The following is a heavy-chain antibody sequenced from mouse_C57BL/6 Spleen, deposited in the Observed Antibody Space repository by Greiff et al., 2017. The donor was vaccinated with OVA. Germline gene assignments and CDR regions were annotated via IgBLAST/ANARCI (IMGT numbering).Heavy chain of an antibody. J-gene: IGHJ2*01. V-gene: IGHV14-1*01. D-gene: IGHD1-1*01. CDR3: TKDGSKDYFDY. CDR1: GFNIKDYY. Sequence: VQLQQSGAELVRPGASVKLSCTASGFNIKDYYMHWVKQRPEQGLEWIGRIDPEDGDTEYAPKFQGKATMTADTSSNADYLQLSRLTSEDTAVYYCTKDGSKDYFDYWGQGTTLTVSS. CDR2: IDPEDGDT.